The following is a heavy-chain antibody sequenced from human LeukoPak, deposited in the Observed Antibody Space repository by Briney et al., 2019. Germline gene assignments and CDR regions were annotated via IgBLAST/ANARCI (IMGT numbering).Heavy chain of an antibody. J-gene: IGHJ4*02. D-gene: IGHD6-13*01. V-gene: IGHV3-23*01. CDR1: GFSFSSSA. CDR2: ISGSGGST. Sequence: PGGSLRLSCAASGFSFSSSAMHWVRQAPGKGLEWVSAISGSGGSTYYADSVKGRFTISRDNSKNTLYLQMNSLRAEDTAVYYCAKDGASSSWYTGYWGQGTLVTVSS. CDR3: AKDGASSSWYTGY.